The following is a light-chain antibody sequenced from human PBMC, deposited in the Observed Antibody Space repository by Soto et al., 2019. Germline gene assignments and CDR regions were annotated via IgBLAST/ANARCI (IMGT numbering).Light chain of an antibody. V-gene: IGKV1-8*01. Sequence: AIRMTQSPSSLSASTGDRVTITCRSRQGISSYLAWYQQKPGKAPKLLLYPASALQSVVPSRFSGSGSVTDFTLPISCLQYDAFATYYYQQYYSYAYTFGQGTKVQIK. CDR3: QQYYSYAYT. CDR2: PAS. J-gene: IGKJ1*01. CDR1: QGISSY.